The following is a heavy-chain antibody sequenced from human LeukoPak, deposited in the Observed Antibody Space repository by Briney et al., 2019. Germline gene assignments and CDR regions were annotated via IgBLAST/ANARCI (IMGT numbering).Heavy chain of an antibody. CDR2: IHPSGGST. CDR1: GYTFTSYF. CDR3: AREFSFDG. Sequence: GASVKVSCTPSGYTFTSYFMHSVRQAPGQVLEWMGIIHPSGGSTSYAPKCQGRVPMTRDMSMSTVYMELSSLRSENTAVYYCAREFSFDGWGQGTLVTVSS. J-gene: IGHJ4*02. V-gene: IGHV1-46*01.